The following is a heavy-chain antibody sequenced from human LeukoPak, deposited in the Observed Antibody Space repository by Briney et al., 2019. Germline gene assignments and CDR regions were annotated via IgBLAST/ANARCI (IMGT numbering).Heavy chain of an antibody. Sequence: PGGSLRLSCAASGFTFSTYWMSWVRQAPGKGLEWVANIKQDGSEKYYVDSVKGRFTISRDNAKNSLYLQMNSLRVEDTAVYYCARGSTYYYGSGTSPTGLDYWGQGTLVTVSS. CDR1: GFTFSTYW. V-gene: IGHV3-7*01. CDR3: ARGSTYYYGSGTSPTGLDY. CDR2: IKQDGSEK. J-gene: IGHJ4*02. D-gene: IGHD3-10*01.